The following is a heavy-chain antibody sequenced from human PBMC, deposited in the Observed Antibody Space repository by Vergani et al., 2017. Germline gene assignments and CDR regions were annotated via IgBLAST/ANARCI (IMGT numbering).Heavy chain of an antibody. CDR1: GDSIISRSYY. CDR3: ASGKYYSDSTSHFRGRYFDV. V-gene: IGHV4-39*01. J-gene: IGHJ2*01. CDR2: IYNSGNG. D-gene: IGHD3-16*01. Sequence: QMQLQESGPGLVKASETLSLTCTVSGDSIISRSYYWGWIRQPPGKGLEWIGSIYNSGNGDSSSSLKSRVTISADTSKNQFSLRLTSVTAADTAVYYCASGKYYSDSTSHFRGRYFDVWGRGTPVTGPS.